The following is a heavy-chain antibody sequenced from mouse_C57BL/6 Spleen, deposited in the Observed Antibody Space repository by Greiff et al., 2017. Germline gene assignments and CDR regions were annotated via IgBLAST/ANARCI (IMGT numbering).Heavy chain of an antibody. CDR1: GYAFSSSW. CDR2: IYPGDGDT. D-gene: IGHD3-2*02. J-gene: IGHJ2*01. CDR3: ARQLRSYYFDY. Sequence: QVQLQQSGPELVKPGASVKISCKASGYAFSSSWMNWVKQRPGKGLEWIGRIYPGDGDTNYNGKFKGKATLTADKSSSTAYMQLSSLTSADSAVYFCARQLRSYYFDYWGQGTTLTVSS. V-gene: IGHV1-82*01.